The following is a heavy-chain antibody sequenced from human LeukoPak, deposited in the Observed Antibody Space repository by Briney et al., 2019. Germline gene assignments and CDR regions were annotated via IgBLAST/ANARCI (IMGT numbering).Heavy chain of an antibody. D-gene: IGHD1-7*01. CDR2: IDPSDSHT. CDR3: ARQGTSDYGLDV. Sequence: GESLKISCQGSGYSFSTYWITWVRQMPGKGLEWVGRIDPSDSHTNYSPSFQGHVTISADKSISTAYLQWSSLKASDTAMYYCARQGTSDYGLDVWGQGTTVTVSS. V-gene: IGHV5-10-1*01. CDR1: GYSFSTYW. J-gene: IGHJ6*02.